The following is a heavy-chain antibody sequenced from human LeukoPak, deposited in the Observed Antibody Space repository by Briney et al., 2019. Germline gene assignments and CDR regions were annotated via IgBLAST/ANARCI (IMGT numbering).Heavy chain of an antibody. V-gene: IGHV4-31*03. CDR3: ARDWPFWRSYGMDV. CDR1: GGSISSGGYY. CDR2: IYYSGST. Sequence: SETLSLTCTVSGGSISSGGYYWSWIRQHPGKGLGWIGYIYYSGSTYYNPSLKSRVTISVDTSKNQFSLKLSSVTAADTAVYYCARDWPFWRSYGMDVWGQGTTVTVSS. J-gene: IGHJ6*02. D-gene: IGHD3-3*01.